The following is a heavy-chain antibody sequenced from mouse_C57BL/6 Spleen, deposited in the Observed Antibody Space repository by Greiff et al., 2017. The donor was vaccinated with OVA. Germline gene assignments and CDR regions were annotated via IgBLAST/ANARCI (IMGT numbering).Heavy chain of an antibody. CDR3: ARHYGNYGGFDY. CDR1: GYTFTSYW. J-gene: IGHJ2*01. D-gene: IGHD2-1*01. V-gene: IGHV1-50*01. CDR2: IDPSDSYT. Sequence: QVQLQQPGAELVKPGASVKLSCKASGYTFTSYWMQWVKQRPGQGLEWIGEIDPSDSYTNYNQKFKGKATLTVDTSSSTAYMQLSSLTSEDSAVYYCARHYGNYGGFDYWGQGTTLTVSS.